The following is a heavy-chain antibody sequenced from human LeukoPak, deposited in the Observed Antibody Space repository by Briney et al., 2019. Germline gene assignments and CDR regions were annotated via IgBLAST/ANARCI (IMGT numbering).Heavy chain of an antibody. J-gene: IGHJ4*02. D-gene: IGHD6-19*01. CDR2: IIPIFGTA. CDR1: GGTFSSYA. CDR3: ARIPVAGNSYAY. Sequence: RASVKVSCKASGGTFSSYAISWVRQAPGQGLEWMGGIIPIFGTANYAQKFQGRVTITADESTSTAYMELSSLRSEDTAVYYCARIPVAGNSYAYWGQGTLVTVSS. V-gene: IGHV1-69*01.